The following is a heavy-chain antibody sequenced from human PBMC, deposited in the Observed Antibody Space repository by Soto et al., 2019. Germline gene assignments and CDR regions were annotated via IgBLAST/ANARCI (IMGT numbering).Heavy chain of an antibody. Sequence: PGEFLKISCKGSGYSFSRYWIAWVRQVPGKGLEWMGIIYPGDSDTRYSPSFQGQVTISADKSISTAYLQWSSLKASDTAIYYCARRTRDCNNVICYWFDPWGQGTLVTVSS. V-gene: IGHV5-51*01. CDR2: IYPGDSDT. J-gene: IGHJ5*02. CDR3: ARRTRDCNNVICYWFDP. D-gene: IGHD2-8*01. CDR1: GYSFSRYW.